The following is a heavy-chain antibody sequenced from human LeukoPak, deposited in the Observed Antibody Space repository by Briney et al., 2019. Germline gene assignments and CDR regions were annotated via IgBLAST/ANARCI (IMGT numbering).Heavy chain of an antibody. D-gene: IGHD6-13*01. V-gene: IGHV3-23*01. J-gene: IGHJ3*02. CDR1: GFTFSSYA. CDR2: ISGSDGST. CDR3: AWSGYSSSWYYAFDI. Sequence: GGSLRLSCAASGFTFSSYAMNWVRQAPGKGLEWVSVISGSDGSTYYADSVKGRFTISRDNSKNTPYLQMNSLRAEDTAVYYCAWSGYSSSWYYAFDIWGQGTMVTVSS.